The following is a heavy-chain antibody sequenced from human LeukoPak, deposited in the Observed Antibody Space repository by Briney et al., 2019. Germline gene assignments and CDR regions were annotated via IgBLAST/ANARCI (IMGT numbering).Heavy chain of an antibody. Sequence: SETLSLTCTVSGGSISSYHWSWVRQPPGKGLEWIGYAYYTGSTKYSPSLKSRLTISLDTSMNQFSLKLSSVTAADTAVYYCASLDSGKFDYWGQGTLVTVSS. D-gene: IGHD3-10*01. CDR1: GGSISSYH. J-gene: IGHJ4*02. CDR3: ASLDSGKFDY. CDR2: AYYTGST. V-gene: IGHV4-59*01.